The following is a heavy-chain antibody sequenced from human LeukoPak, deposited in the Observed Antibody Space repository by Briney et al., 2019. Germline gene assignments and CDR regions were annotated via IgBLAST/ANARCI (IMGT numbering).Heavy chain of an antibody. CDR3: ASPWIAAAGSAGDY. V-gene: IGHV3-11*01. CDR2: ISSSGSTI. Sequence: PGGSLRLSCAASGFTFSDYYMSWIRQAPGKGLEWISYISSSGSTISYADSVKGRFTISRDNAKNSLYLQMNSLRAEDTAVYYCASPWIAAAGSAGDYWGQGTLVTVSS. J-gene: IGHJ4*02. CDR1: GFTFSDYY. D-gene: IGHD6-13*01.